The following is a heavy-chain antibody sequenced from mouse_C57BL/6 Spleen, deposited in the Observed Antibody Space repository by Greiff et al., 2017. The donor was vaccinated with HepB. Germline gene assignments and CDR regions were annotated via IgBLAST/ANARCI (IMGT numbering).Heavy chain of an antibody. CDR3: ARWNYYGSRYFDY. Sequence: VQLQQSVAELVRPGASVKLSCTASGFNIQNTYMHWVKQRPEQGLEWIGRIDPANGNTKYAPKFQGKATITADTSSNTAYLQLSSLTSEDTAIYYCARWNYYGSRYFDYWGQGTTLTVSS. J-gene: IGHJ2*01. CDR1: GFNIQNTY. V-gene: IGHV14-3*01. CDR2: IDPANGNT. D-gene: IGHD1-1*01.